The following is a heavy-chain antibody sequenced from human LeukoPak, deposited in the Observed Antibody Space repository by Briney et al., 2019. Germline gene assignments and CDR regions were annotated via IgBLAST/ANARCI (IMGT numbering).Heavy chain of an antibody. CDR2: INPNSGGT. CDR3: ARALPTYYYGSGSYDY. J-gene: IGHJ4*02. D-gene: IGHD3-10*01. V-gene: IGHV1-2*02. Sequence: GASVKVSCKASGYTFTGYYMHWVRQAPGQGLEWMGWINPNSGGTNYAQKFQGRVTMTRDTSISTAYMELSRLRSDDTAVYYCARALPTYYYGSGSYDYWGQGTLVTASS. CDR1: GYTFTGYY.